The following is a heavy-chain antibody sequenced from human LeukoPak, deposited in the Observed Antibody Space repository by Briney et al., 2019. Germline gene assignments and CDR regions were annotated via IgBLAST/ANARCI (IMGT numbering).Heavy chain of an antibody. J-gene: IGHJ4*02. Sequence: GGSLRLSCAASGFTFSSYAMSWVRQAPGKGLERVSAISGSGGSTYYADSVKGRFTISRDNSKNTLYLQMNSLRAEDTAVYYCAKDAPYYDFWSGYSFDYWGQGTLVTVSS. V-gene: IGHV3-23*01. D-gene: IGHD3-3*01. CDR2: ISGSGGST. CDR3: AKDAPYYDFWSGYSFDY. CDR1: GFTFSSYA.